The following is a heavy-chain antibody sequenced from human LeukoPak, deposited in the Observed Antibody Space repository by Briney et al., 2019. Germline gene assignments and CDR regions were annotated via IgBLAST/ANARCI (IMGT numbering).Heavy chain of an antibody. CDR2: INPYSGCT. J-gene: IGHJ6*03. CDR1: GYTLTGYY. V-gene: IGHV1-2*02. Sequence: ASVNVSRMASGYTLTGYYMHWVGQARAQRLDWMGLINPYSGCTNYAQTFQGGVIMTRDTSISTSYMELSSLRSEDTAVYYCARRSSGSYYRYYYMDVWGKGPTVTVSS. CDR3: ARRSSGSYYRYYYMDV. D-gene: IGHD1-26*01.